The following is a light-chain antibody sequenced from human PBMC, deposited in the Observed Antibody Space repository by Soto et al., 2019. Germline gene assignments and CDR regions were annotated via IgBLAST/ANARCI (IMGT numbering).Light chain of an antibody. CDR3: QQYNNWPLT. CDR1: QSVSRY. V-gene: IGKV3-15*01. CDR2: DAS. Sequence: ELVLTQSPATLSLSPGGSATLSCRASQSVSRYLAWYQQKPGQPLRLLIYDASTRATGIPARFSGSGSGTEFTLTISSLQSEDFAVYYCQQYNNWPLTFGGGTKVEIK. J-gene: IGKJ4*01.